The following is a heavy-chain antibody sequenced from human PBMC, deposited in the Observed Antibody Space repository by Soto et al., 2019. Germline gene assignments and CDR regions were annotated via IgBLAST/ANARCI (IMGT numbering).Heavy chain of an antibody. Sequence: QITLKESGPTVVKPTQPLTLTCTFSGFSLSTSGVGVGWIRQPPGKALEWLALLYWDVDKRYSPSLKTSLTMNKDTPKNQVVLTMSNMDPVARATDYSAFSQEYRGSWVSGWFDPWGQGTLVTVS. D-gene: IGHD6-13*01. J-gene: IGHJ5*02. CDR3: AFSQEYRGSWVSGWFDP. CDR1: GFSLSTSGVG. V-gene: IGHV2-5*02. CDR2: LYWDVDK.